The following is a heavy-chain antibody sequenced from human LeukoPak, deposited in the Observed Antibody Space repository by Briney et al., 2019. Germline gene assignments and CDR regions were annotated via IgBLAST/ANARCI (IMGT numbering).Heavy chain of an antibody. CDR1: GFTFSSYG. V-gene: IGHV3-30*02. D-gene: IGHD2-15*01. J-gene: IGHJ4*02. CDR2: IRYDGSNK. CDR3: ANTRAAPFDY. Sequence: GGSLRLSCAASGFTFSSYGMHWVRQAPGKGLEWVAFIRYDGSNKYYADSVKGRFTISRDNSKNTLYLQMNSLRAEDTAVYYCANTRAAPFDYWGQGTLVTVSS.